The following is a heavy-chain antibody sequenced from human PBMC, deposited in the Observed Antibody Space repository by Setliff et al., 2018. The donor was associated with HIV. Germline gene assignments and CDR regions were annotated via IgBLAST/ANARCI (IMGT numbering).Heavy chain of an antibody. V-gene: IGHV3-21*04. Sequence: GGSLRLSCAASGFTFNSYSMNWVRQAPGKGLEWVSSISSGSTYIYYADSVKGRFSISRDNAKNSLYLQMNSLRAEDTAVYHCAKGPYRQWRGTDSFDIWGQGTTVTVSS. D-gene: IGHD6-19*01. CDR2: ISSGSTYI. CDR1: GFTFNSYS. CDR3: AKGPYRQWRGTDSFDI. J-gene: IGHJ3*02.